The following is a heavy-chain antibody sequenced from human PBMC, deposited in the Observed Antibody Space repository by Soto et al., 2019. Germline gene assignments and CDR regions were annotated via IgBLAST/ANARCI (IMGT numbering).Heavy chain of an antibody. V-gene: IGHV1-18*01. CDR1: GYTFTNYG. Sequence: QPQLVQSGHEVKKPGASVEVSCKVSGYTFTNYGITWVRQAPGQGLEWMGWIRGDNGRTNYAQQFQGRVTLTMDSSTNTVHMELRSLRADDTAVYYCARDDYSGGGEDYWGQGTLVTVSS. CDR3: ARDDYSGGGEDY. J-gene: IGHJ4*02. D-gene: IGHD5-12*01. CDR2: IRGDNGRT.